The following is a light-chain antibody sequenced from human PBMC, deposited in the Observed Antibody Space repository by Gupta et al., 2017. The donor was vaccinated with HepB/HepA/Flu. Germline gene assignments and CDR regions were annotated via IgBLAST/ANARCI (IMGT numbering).Light chain of an antibody. J-gene: IGKJ3*01. CDR1: QSVSSSY. V-gene: IGKV3-20*01. Sequence: EIVLTQSPGILSLSPGERATLSCRNSQSVSSSYLAWYQQKPGQAPRLLIYGAYSRATGIPDRFSGSGSGTDFTLTISRLEPEDFAVYYCQQYGSSFTFGPGTKVDIK. CDR3: QQYGSSFT. CDR2: GAY.